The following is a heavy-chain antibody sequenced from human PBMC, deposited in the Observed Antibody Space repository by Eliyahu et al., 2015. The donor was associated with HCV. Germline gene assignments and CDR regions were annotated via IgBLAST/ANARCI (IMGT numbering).Heavy chain of an antibody. CDR2: AHHNGDT. V-gene: IGHV4-38-2*02. CDR3: ARVGPTRAAWFDS. D-gene: IGHD1-26*01. Sequence: QVQLQKSGPGXVKPSETLSLTCTVSDESISSDFWWGWIRQPPGKGLEWIGSAHHNGDTHFSASLKGRVTIAVDATKNQFSLKLTSVTAADTAVYYCARVGPTRAAWFDSWGQGTLVTVSS. J-gene: IGHJ5*01. CDR1: DESISSDFW.